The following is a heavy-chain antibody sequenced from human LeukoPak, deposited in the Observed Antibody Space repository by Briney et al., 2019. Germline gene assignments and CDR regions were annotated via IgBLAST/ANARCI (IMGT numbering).Heavy chain of an antibody. CDR1: GFTFSSYW. CDR3: ARDGFVGAADY. J-gene: IGHJ4*02. Sequence: GGSLRLSCAASGFTFSSYWMSWVRQAPGKGLEWVANIKQDGSEKYYVDSVKGRFTISRDNAKNSLFLQMNSLRVEDTAVFYCARDGFVGAADYWGQGTLVTVSS. V-gene: IGHV3-7*01. D-gene: IGHD6-13*01. CDR2: IKQDGSEK.